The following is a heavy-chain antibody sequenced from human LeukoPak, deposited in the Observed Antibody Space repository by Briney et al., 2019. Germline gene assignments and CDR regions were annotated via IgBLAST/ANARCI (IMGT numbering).Heavy chain of an antibody. Sequence: SETLSLTCAVYGGSFSGYYWSWIRQPPGKGLEWIGEINHSGSTNYNPSLKSRVTISVDTSKNQFSLKLSSVTAADTAVYYCARDTEGYSGYDSGAFDIWGQGTMVTVSS. CDR1: GGSFSGYY. CDR2: INHSGST. CDR3: ARDTEGYSGYDSGAFDI. J-gene: IGHJ3*02. V-gene: IGHV4-34*01. D-gene: IGHD5-12*01.